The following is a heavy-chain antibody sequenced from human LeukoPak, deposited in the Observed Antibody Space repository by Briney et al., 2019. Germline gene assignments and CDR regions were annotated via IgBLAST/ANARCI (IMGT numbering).Heavy chain of an antibody. D-gene: IGHD5/OR15-5a*01. CDR3: ARDVSRIYSMDV. Sequence: ASVKVSCKASGYTFTGYYMHWVRQAPGQGLEWMGWINPNSGGTNYAQKFQGRVTMTRDTSISPAYMELSRLRSDDTAVYYCARDVSRIYSMDVWGKGTTVTVSS. V-gene: IGHV1-2*02. CDR2: INPNSGGT. CDR1: GYTFTGYY. J-gene: IGHJ6*03.